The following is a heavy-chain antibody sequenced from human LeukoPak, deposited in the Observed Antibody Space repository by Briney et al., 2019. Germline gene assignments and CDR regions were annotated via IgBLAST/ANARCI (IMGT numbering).Heavy chain of an antibody. Sequence: ASVNLSCKISGDTFNTYYIHWVRHAPGQGLELMGIINPSGASTTYAQKFQGRVTMTRDKSTTAVYMELNNLKSEDTAVYYCARDGSPARFDYWGHGTLVTVSS. CDR1: GDTFNTYY. CDR3: ARDGSPARFDY. J-gene: IGHJ4*01. D-gene: IGHD6-13*01. CDR2: INPSGAST. V-gene: IGHV1-46*02.